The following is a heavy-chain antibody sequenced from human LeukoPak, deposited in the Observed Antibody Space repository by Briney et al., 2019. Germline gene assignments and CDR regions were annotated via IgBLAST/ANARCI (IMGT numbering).Heavy chain of an antibody. J-gene: IGHJ4*02. Sequence: PSETLSLTCAVNGGSFSRYYWSWIRQPPGKGLEWIGEINHRGSTNYNPSLKSRVTISVDTSKNQFSLKLSSVTAADTAVYYCARGLSFDYWGQGTLVTVSS. V-gene: IGHV4-34*01. CDR3: ARGLSFDY. CDR2: INHRGST. CDR1: GGSFSRYY.